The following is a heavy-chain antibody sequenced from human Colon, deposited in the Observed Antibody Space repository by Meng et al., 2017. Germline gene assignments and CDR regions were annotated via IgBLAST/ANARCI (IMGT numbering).Heavy chain of an antibody. CDR3: ARVRRSGDDFDY. CDR2: IYYSGST. J-gene: IGHJ4*02. CDR1: GGSISTGGYY. D-gene: IGHD1-26*01. V-gene: IGHV4-31*01. Sequence: QRQESGPGLFKPARTLSLTCSVSGGSISTGGYYWSWIRQLPGKGLEWIGYIYYSGSTYYNPSLRSLVSISVDTSKNQFSLRLTSVTAADTAVYYCARVRRSGDDFDYWGQGTLVTVSS.